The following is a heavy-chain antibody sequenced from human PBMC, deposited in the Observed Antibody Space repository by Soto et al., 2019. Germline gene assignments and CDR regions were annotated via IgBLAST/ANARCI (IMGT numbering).Heavy chain of an antibody. CDR2: AYHSGST. V-gene: IGHV4-4*02. CDR3: ARSPPSSYYGGSGTFDY. Sequence: QLQLQESGPGLVRPSGTLSLTCAVSGGFTSTNNWWRWVGLPPGKGLEWIGDAYHSGSTEYNPSLKIRVSISVDKSKNQISLKLTSATAADTAVYYCARSPPSSYYGGSGTFDYWGQGTLVTVSS. J-gene: IGHJ4*02. CDR1: GGFTSTNNW. D-gene: IGHD3-10*01.